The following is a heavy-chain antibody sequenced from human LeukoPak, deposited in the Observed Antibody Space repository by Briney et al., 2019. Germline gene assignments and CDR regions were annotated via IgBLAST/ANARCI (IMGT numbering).Heavy chain of an antibody. D-gene: IGHD3-16*01. J-gene: IGHJ6*02. CDR1: GFALDTSGVG. V-gene: IGHV2-5*02. CDR2: IYWDDDK. CDR3: AHRRGRFYGMDV. Sequence: SGPTLLKPTPTLTLTFTFAGFALDTSGVGGAWIRQPPGKALEWLALIYWDDDKRYSPSLKSRLTITKDTSKNQVLLRMTNMDPVDTGTYYCAHRRGRFYGMDVWGQGTTVTVSS.